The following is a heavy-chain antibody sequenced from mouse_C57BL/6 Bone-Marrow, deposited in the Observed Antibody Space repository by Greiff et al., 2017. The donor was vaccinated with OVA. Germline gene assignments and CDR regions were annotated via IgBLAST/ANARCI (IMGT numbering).Heavy chain of an antibody. J-gene: IGHJ2*01. Sequence: VMLVESGPGLVQPSQSLSITCTVSGFSLTSYGVHWVRQSPGKGLEWLGVIWSGGSTDYNAAVISRLSISKDNSKSQVFFKMNSLQADDTAIYYCARKKGTGDFDYWGQGTTLTVSS. V-gene: IGHV2-2*01. CDR1: GFSLTSYG. D-gene: IGHD4-1*01. CDR3: ARKKGTGDFDY. CDR2: IWSGGST.